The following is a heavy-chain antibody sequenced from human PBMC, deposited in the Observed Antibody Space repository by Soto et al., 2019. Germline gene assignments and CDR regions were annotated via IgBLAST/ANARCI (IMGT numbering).Heavy chain of an antibody. Sequence: QITLKESGPTLVKPTQTLTLTCTFSVFSLSTSGVGVGWIRQPPGKALEWLALIYWDDDKRYSPSPKSRPTIPKDTSKNRVVLTLTNMDPVDTATYYCAHGPAVAGTHHFDYWGQGTLVTVPS. D-gene: IGHD6-19*01. CDR1: VFSLSTSGVG. CDR2: IYWDDDK. V-gene: IGHV2-5*02. J-gene: IGHJ4*02. CDR3: AHGPAVAGTHHFDY.